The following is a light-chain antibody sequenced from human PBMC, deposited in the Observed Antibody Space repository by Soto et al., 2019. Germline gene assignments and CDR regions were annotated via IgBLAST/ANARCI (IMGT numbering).Light chain of an antibody. CDR3: QQSYMDPIT. CDR2: DAS. J-gene: IGKJ5*01. V-gene: IGKV1-39*01. CDR1: QSISTY. Sequence: DIQVAQSPSSLSASVGNRVTITRRASQSISTYLNWYQKKPGKAPNLLIYDASRLQSGVPSRFSGSGGGTDFTLSISSVQPEDFATYFCQQSYMDPITFGQGTRLEIK.